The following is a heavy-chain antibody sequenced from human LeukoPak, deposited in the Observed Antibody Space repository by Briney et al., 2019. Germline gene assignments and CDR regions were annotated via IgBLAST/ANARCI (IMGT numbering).Heavy chain of an antibody. J-gene: IGHJ4*02. CDR3: ARGWYYGSGSYYKGVDY. V-gene: IGHV3-21*01. CDR2: ISSSSSYI. D-gene: IGHD3-10*01. Sequence: GGSLRLSCAASGFTFSSYSMNWVRQAPGKGLEWVSSISSSSSYIYYADSVKGRFTISRDSAKNSLYLQMNSLRAEDTAVYYCARGWYYGSGSYYKGVDYWGQGTLVTVSS. CDR1: GFTFSSYS.